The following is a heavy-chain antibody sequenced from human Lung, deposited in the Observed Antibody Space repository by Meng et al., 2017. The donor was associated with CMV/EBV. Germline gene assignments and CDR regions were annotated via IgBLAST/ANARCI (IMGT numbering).Heavy chain of an antibody. D-gene: IGHD3-10*01. CDR1: EFTFSSYR. V-gene: IGHV3-21*01. CDR2: ISSTSSYI. J-gene: IGHJ6*02. CDR3: ARDIRGSDYYYGMDV. Sequence: ESXKISXAAFEFTFSSYRMNWVRQAPGKALEWVSFISSTSSYIDYADSVKGRFTISRDNARNSLFLQMNSLRADDTAVYYCARDIRGSDYYYGMDVWGQGXTVTVSS.